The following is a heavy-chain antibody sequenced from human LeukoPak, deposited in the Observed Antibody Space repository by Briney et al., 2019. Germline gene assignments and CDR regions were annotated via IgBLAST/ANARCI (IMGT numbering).Heavy chain of an antibody. Sequence: PGGSLRLSCAASGFTFSSYSMNWVRQAPGKGLEWVSSISSSSSYIYYADSVKGRFTISRDNAKNSLYLQMNSLRADDTAVYYCASETYYDILTGYYSDYWGQGTLVTVSS. V-gene: IGHV3-21*01. CDR1: GFTFSSYS. J-gene: IGHJ4*02. D-gene: IGHD3-9*01. CDR2: ISSSSSYI. CDR3: ASETYYDILTGYYSDY.